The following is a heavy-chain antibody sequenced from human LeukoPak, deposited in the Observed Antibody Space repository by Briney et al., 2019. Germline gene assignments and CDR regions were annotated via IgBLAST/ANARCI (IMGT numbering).Heavy chain of an antibody. Sequence: PSETLSLTCAVYGGSFSGYYWSWIRQPPGKGLEWIGEINHSGTTYYNPSLKSRVTVSVDTSKNQFSLRLTSVTAADTAVYHCARSSAAEGPTHNWFDPWGQGTLVTVSS. D-gene: IGHD6-13*01. CDR1: GGSFSGYY. CDR2: INHSGTT. V-gene: IGHV4-34*01. J-gene: IGHJ5*02. CDR3: ARSSAAEGPTHNWFDP.